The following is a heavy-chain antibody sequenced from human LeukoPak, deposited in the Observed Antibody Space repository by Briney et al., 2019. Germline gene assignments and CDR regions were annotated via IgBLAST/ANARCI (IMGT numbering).Heavy chain of an antibody. Sequence: PSETLTLTCIVSGASTRGSNYYWAWIRQTPGKGLEWVGSIYYSGSTHYTPSLKSRVTISVDTSRNQFSLRVSSVTAADTAVYYCARNSSFYNTGGFDYWGQGILVTVSS. CDR1: GASTRGSNYY. D-gene: IGHD1-1*01. CDR3: ARNSSFYNTGGFDY. V-gene: IGHV4-39*01. J-gene: IGHJ4*02. CDR2: IYYSGST.